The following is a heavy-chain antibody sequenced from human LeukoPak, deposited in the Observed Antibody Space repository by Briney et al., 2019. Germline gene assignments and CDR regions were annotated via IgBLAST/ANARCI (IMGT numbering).Heavy chain of an antibody. V-gene: IGHV3-11*03. J-gene: IGHJ4*02. Sequence: GGSLRLSCAASGFTFSDYYMSWIRQAPGEGLEWVSYVGGSSGYTDYAGSVKGRFTISRDNAKNSLYLEMTSLRPEDTAVYYCARSRGATHWGQGTLVTVSS. CDR2: VGGSSGYT. CDR1: GFTFSDYY. D-gene: IGHD3-16*01. CDR3: ARSRGATH.